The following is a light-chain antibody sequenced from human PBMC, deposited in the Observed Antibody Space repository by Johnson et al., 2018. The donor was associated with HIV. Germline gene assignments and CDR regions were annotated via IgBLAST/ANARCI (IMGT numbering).Light chain of an antibody. CDR1: SSNIGNNY. CDR2: ENN. CDR3: GTWDSRLSVLYV. V-gene: IGLV1-51*02. J-gene: IGLJ1*01. Sequence: QSVLTQSPSVSAAPGQKVTISCSGSSSNIGNNYVSWYQQLPGTAPKLLIYENNKRPSGIPDRISGSKSGTSSTLGITGLQTGDEADYYCGTWDSRLSVLYVFGTGTKVTVL.